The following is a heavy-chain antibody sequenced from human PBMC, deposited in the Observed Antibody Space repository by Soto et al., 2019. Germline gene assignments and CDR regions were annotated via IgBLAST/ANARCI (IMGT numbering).Heavy chain of an antibody. Sequence: EVQLLESGGGVAQPGGSLRLSCEASGFTFSTYVMSWVRQAPGKGLEWVSGISGGGDYSADTNFADSVKGRFTISRDSSKNTVYLQMNSLRAEDTAVYYCAKNHWIVATNFFDLWGRGTLVTVSS. CDR2: ISGGGDYSADT. D-gene: IGHD5-12*01. CDR3: AKNHWIVATNFFDL. V-gene: IGHV3-23*01. J-gene: IGHJ4*02. CDR1: GFTFSTYV.